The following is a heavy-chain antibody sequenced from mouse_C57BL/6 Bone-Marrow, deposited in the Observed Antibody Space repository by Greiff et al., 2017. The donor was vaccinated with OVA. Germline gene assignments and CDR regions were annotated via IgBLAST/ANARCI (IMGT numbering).Heavy chain of an antibody. Sequence: VQLQLSVAELVRPGASVKLSCTSSGFNIKNTYMHWVKPRPEQGLAWIGRIDPANGHTQFAPKFQGTATITADTSSNTAYLQLSSLTSEDTAIYFCARGYYGHWGQGTTLTVSS. CDR1: GFNIKNTY. V-gene: IGHV14-3*01. CDR2: IDPANGHT. J-gene: IGHJ2*01. D-gene: IGHD1-1*01. CDR3: ARGYYGH.